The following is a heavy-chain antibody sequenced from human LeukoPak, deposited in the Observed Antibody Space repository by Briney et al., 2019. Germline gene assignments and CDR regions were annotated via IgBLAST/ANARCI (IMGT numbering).Heavy chain of an antibody. J-gene: IGHJ4*02. Sequence: GGSLRLSCAASGFTFSDYYMSWIRQAPGKGLEWVSYISSSGGTIYYADSVKGRFTISRDNAKNSLYLQMNSLRAEDTAVYYCARDGLEMATSFDYWGQGTLVTVSS. CDR2: ISSSGGTI. V-gene: IGHV3-11*04. CDR3: ARDGLEMATSFDY. D-gene: IGHD5-24*01. CDR1: GFTFSDYY.